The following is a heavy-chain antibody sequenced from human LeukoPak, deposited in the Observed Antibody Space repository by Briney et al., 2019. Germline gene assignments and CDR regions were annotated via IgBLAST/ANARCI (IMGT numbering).Heavy chain of an antibody. CDR3: ARGYHSFDI. Sequence: GGSLRLSCAASGFTFSSYWMSWVRQAPGKGLEWVGRSRNKANRYTTEYAASVKGRFTVSRDDSKNSLYLQMNSLKTEDTAVYYCARGYHSFDIWGQGTMLTVSS. D-gene: IGHD2-2*01. J-gene: IGHJ3*02. CDR1: GFTFSSYW. V-gene: IGHV3-72*01. CDR2: SRNKANRYTT.